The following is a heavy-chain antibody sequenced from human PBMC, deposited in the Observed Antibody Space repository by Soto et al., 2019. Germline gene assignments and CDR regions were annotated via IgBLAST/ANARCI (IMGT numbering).Heavy chain of an antibody. Sequence: GESLKISCKGSGYKFTTYWIGWVRQMPGKGLEWMAIIYPDDSDSRYSPSFQGQVTISADKSISTAYLQWSSLKASDTAIYYCFATYREYFDYWGQGCLVTVSS. J-gene: IGHJ4*02. V-gene: IGHV5-51*01. D-gene: IGHD2-2*01. CDR2: IYPDDSDS. CDR1: GYKFTTYW. CDR3: FATYREYFDY.